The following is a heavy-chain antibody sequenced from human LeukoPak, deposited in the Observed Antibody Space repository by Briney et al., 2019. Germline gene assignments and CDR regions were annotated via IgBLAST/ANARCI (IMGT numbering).Heavy chain of an antibody. CDR2: ISYDGSNK. Sequence: GRSLGLSCAASGFTFSSYGMHWVRQAPGKGLEWVAVISYDGSNKYYADSVKGRFTISRDNSKNTLYLQMNSLRAEDTAVYYCATARYFDWLPGGWGQGTLVTVSS. CDR1: GFTFSSYG. V-gene: IGHV3-30*03. D-gene: IGHD3-9*01. J-gene: IGHJ4*02. CDR3: ATARYFDWLPGG.